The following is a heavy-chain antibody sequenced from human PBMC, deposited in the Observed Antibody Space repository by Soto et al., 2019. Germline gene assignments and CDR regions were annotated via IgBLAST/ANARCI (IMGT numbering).Heavy chain of an antibody. J-gene: IGHJ4*02. Sequence: QVQLQQWGAGLLKPSETLSLTCAVYGGSFSGYYWSWIRQPPGKGLEWIGEINHSGSTNYNPSLTSGVTVSVDTCKHQFSLKLSSVPAADTGVYYCARGVASVVASYFDYWGQGTLVTVSS. D-gene: IGHD2-15*01. CDR1: GGSFSGYY. V-gene: IGHV4-34*01. CDR2: INHSGST. CDR3: ARGVASVVASYFDY.